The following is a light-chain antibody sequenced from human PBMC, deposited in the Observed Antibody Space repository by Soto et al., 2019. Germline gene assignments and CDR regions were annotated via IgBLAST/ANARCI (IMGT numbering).Light chain of an antibody. V-gene: IGLV2-14*01. CDR3: SSYTSSTTRV. CDR1: SSDVGGYNY. J-gene: IGLJ1*01. Sequence: SVLTQPASVSGSPGQSIAISCTGTSSDVGGYNYVSWYQLHPDKAPKLIIYDVSNRPSGVSNRFSGSKSGNTASLTISGLQPEDEADYYCSSYTSSTTRVFGTGTKVTVL. CDR2: DVS.